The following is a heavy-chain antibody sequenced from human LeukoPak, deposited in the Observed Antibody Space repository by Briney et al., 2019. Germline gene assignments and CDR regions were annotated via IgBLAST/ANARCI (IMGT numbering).Heavy chain of an antibody. D-gene: IGHD2-2*01. V-gene: IGHV3-23*01. Sequence: GGSQRLSCAASGFTFSSYAMSWVRQAPGKGLEWVPAISGSGGSTYYADSVKGRFTISRDNSKNTLYLQMNSLRAEDTAVYYCAHDSSRSYFDYWGQGTLVTVSS. CDR1: GFTFSSYA. CDR2: ISGSGGST. J-gene: IGHJ4*02. CDR3: AHDSSRSYFDY.